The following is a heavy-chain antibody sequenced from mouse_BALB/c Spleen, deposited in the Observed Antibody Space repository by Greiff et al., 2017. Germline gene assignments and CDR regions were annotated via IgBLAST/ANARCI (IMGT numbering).Heavy chain of an antibody. CDR2: IDPANGNT. CDR3: ARERDYSAMDY. CDR1: GFNIKDTY. J-gene: IGHJ4*01. D-gene: IGHD1-1*02. Sequence: VQLQQSGAELVKPGASVKLSCTASGFNIKDTYMHWVKQRPEQGLEWIGRIDPANGNTKYDPKFQGKATITADTSSNTAYLQLSSLTSEDTAVYYCARERDYSAMDYWGQGTSVTVSS. V-gene: IGHV14-3*02.